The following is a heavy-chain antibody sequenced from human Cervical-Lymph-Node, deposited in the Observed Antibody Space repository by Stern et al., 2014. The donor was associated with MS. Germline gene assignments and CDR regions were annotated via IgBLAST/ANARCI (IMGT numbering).Heavy chain of an antibody. CDR2: IIPIFGTA. CDR1: GGTFRSYA. CDR3: ARVRGDSSGWLYYYYGMDV. V-gene: IGHV1-69*01. Sequence: VQLVESGAEVKKPGSSVKVSCKASGGTFRSYAISWVRQAPGQGLEWMGGIIPIFGTANYAQKFQGRVTITADESTSTAYMELSSLRSEDTAVYYCARVRGDSSGWLYYYYGMDVWGQGTTVTVSS. J-gene: IGHJ6*02. D-gene: IGHD6-19*01.